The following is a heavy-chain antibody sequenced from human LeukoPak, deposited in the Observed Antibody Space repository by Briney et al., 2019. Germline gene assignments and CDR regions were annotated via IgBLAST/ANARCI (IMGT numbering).Heavy chain of an antibody. V-gene: IGHV3-23*01. D-gene: IGHD2-21*01. J-gene: IGHJ4*02. CDR3: AKDFRIGYSAHFDY. Sequence: QSGGSLRLSCVGSGLTFRSHAMSWVRQAPEKGLEFVSGIYENGGTTYYADSVKGRFSISRDNSKNTLYLQMDSLRGEDTAVYYCAKDFRIGYSAHFDYWGQGALVTVSS. CDR1: GLTFRSHA. CDR2: IYENGGTT.